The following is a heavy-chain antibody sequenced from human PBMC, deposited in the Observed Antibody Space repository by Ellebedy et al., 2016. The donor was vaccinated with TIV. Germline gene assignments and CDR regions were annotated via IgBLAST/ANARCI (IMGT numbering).Heavy chain of an antibody. CDR3: TTDTDRTSDY. V-gene: IGHV3-15*07. CDR2: IKSNTDGGTT. J-gene: IGHJ4*02. CDR1: GFTFSNAW. Sequence: PGGSLRLSCAASGFTFSNAWMNWVRQAPGKGLEWVGRIKSNTDGGTTDYAAHVKGRFTISRDDSKNTLYLQMNSLKTEDTAVYYCTTDTDRTSDYWGQGTLVTVSS. D-gene: IGHD1-14*01.